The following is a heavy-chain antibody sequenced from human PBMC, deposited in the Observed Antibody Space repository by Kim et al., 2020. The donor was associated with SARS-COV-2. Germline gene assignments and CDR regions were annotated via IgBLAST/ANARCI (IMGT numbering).Heavy chain of an antibody. J-gene: IGHJ4*02. CDR2: IYYSGST. Sequence: SETLSLTCTVSGGSISSSSYYWGWIRQPPGKGLEWIGSIYYSGSTYYNPSLKSRVTISVDTSKNQFSLKLSSVTAADTAVYYCASPLEGGYCSSTSCYEWFDYWGQGTLVTVSS. D-gene: IGHD2-2*01. V-gene: IGHV4-39*01. CDR3: ASPLEGGYCSSTSCYEWFDY. CDR1: GGSISSSSYY.